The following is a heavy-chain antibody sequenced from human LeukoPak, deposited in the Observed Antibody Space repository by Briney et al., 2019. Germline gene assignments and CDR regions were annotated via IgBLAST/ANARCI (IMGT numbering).Heavy chain of an antibody. V-gene: IGHV3-23*01. Sequence: GGSLRLSCAASGFTFSSYAMSWVRQAPGKGLEWVSAISGSGGSTYYADSVKGRFTISRDNSKNTLYLQTNSLRAEDTAVYYCANSYCSSTSCKLKGVGYAFDIWGQGTMVTVSS. CDR3: ANSYCSSTSCKLKGVGYAFDI. D-gene: IGHD2-2*01. CDR1: GFTFSSYA. CDR2: ISGSGGST. J-gene: IGHJ3*02.